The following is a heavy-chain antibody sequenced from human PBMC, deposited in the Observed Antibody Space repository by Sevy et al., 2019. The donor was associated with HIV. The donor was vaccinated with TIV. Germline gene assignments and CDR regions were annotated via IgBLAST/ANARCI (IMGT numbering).Heavy chain of an antibody. Sequence: SETLSLTCTVSGDSIIDYYWSWIRQPPGKGLEWIGYIHNRGRHNYNPPPKSRVTISGDVSKNQFSLKLSSVTAADTAVYYCARDTSGYSSGWYPYYHYYGIDVWGQGTTVTVSS. CDR3: ARDTSGYSSGWYPYYHYYGIDV. V-gene: IGHV4-59*01. J-gene: IGHJ6*02. CDR2: IHNRGRH. CDR1: GDSIIDYY. D-gene: IGHD6-19*01.